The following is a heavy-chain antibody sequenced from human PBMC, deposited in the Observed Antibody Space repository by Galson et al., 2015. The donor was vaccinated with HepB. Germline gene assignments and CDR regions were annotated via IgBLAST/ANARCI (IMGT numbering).Heavy chain of an antibody. V-gene: IGHV1-69*13. CDR2: IIPIFGTA. CDR3: ARHGDVVRNIGSIEYNWFDP. CDR1: GGTFSSYA. D-gene: IGHD2/OR15-2a*01. Sequence: SVKVSCKASGGTFSSYAISWVRQAPGQGLEWMGGIIPIFGTANYAQKFQGRVTITADESTSTAYMELGSLRSEDTAMYYCARHGDVVRNIGSIEYNWFDPWGQGTLVTVSS. J-gene: IGHJ5*02.